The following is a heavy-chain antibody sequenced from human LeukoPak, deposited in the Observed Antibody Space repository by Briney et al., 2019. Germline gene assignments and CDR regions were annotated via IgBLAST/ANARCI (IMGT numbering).Heavy chain of an antibody. J-gene: IGHJ4*02. V-gene: IGHV3-21*01. CDR2: ISSSSSYI. CDR3: ARAGSHRNSGYDY. CDR1: GFTFSSYS. Sequence: GGSLRLSCAASGFTFSSYSMNWVRQAPGKGLEWVSSISSSSSYIYYADSVKGRFTISRDNAKNSLSLQMNSLRAEDTAVYYCARAGSHRNSGYDYWGQGTLVTVSS. D-gene: IGHD5-12*01.